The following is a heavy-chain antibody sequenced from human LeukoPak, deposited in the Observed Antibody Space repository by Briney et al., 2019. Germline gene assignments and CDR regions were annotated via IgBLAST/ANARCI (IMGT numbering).Heavy chain of an antibody. CDR3: ASENRRARRSSGYDYPRGMDV. D-gene: IGHD5-12*01. V-gene: IGHV4-39*07. CDR2: IYYSGST. CDR1: GGSISSSGYC. J-gene: IGHJ6*02. Sequence: SETLSLTCTVSGGSISSSGYCWGWIRQPPGKGLEWIGSIYYSGSTYYNPSLKSRVTISVDTSKNQFSLKLSSVTAADTAVYYCASENRRARRSSGYDYPRGMDVWGQGTTVTVSS.